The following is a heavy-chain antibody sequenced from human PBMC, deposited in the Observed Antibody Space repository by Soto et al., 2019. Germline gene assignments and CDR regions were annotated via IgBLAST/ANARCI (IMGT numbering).Heavy chain of an antibody. D-gene: IGHD3-22*01. CDR3: SRTNHFYDNSGYFSLFYFYMDV. CDR1: GGTFSSYA. CDR2: IIPIFGIA. V-gene: IGHV1-69*10. Sequence: ASVKVSCKASGGTFSSYAISWVRQAPGQGLEWMGGIIPIFGIANYAQKFQGRVTITADKSTSTAYMELGSLRSEDTAVDFCSRTNHFYDNSGYFSLFYFYMDVLGKGTTVTVSS. J-gene: IGHJ6*03.